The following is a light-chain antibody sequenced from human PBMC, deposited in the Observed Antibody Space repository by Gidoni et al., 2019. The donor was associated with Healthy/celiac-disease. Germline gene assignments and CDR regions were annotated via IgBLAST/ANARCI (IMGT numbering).Light chain of an antibody. J-gene: IGKJ4*01. CDR1: QSVLYSSNNKNY. CDR2: WAS. CDR3: QQYYSTPWLT. Sequence: DIVMTQSPDSLAVSLGERATINCKSSQSVLYSSNNKNYLAWYQQKPGQPPKLLIYWASTRESGVPDRFSSSGSGTDFTLTISSLQAEDVAVYYCQQYYSTPWLTFGGGTKVEIK. V-gene: IGKV4-1*01.